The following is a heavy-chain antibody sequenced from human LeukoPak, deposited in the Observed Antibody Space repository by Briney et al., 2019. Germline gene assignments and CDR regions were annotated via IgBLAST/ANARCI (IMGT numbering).Heavy chain of an antibody. CDR1: GFTFSSYS. Sequence: GGSLRLSCAASGFTFSSYSMNWVRQAPGKGLEWVSSISSSSSYIYYADSVKGRFTISRDNAKNSLYLQMNSLRAEDTAVYHCARDHCSSTSCYGGFDYWGQGTLVTVSS. J-gene: IGHJ4*02. CDR2: ISSSSSYI. V-gene: IGHV3-21*01. D-gene: IGHD2-2*01. CDR3: ARDHCSSTSCYGGFDY.